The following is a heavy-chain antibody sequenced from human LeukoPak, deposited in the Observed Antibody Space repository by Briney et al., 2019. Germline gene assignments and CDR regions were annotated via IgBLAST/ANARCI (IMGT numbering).Heavy chain of an antibody. D-gene: IGHD3-16*02. CDR1: GFTFSTSA. V-gene: IGHV3-23*01. CDR2: LSGSGANQ. J-gene: IGHJ4*02. Sequence: GRSLGPSCPASGFTFSTSAISWVRQAPGKGLECVSTLSGSGANQYYAVSVRVRFTIDRDNSKNTLYLHMNSLRAEDTAVYYCAKERAGYTNPYHFDYWGQGTLVTVSS. CDR3: AKERAGYTNPYHFDY.